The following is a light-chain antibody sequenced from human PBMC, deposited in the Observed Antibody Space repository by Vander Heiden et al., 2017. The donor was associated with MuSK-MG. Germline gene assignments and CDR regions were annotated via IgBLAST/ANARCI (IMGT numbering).Light chain of an antibody. CDR1: QSVSSSY. J-gene: IGKJ1*01. Sequence: DIVLTQSPGTLSLSPGERATLSCRASQSVSSSYLAWYQQKPGQAPRLLIYGASSRATGIPDRFSGSGSGTDFTLTISRLEPEDFAVYYCQQDGSSSWTFGQGTKVEIK. V-gene: IGKV3-20*01. CDR2: GAS. CDR3: QQDGSSSWT.